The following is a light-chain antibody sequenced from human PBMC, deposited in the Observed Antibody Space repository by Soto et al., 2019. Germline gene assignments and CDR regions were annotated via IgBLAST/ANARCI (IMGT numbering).Light chain of an antibody. CDR3: SSYTSSSPYV. CDR2: DVS. CDR1: SSDVGAYNY. J-gene: IGLJ1*01. Sequence: QSVLTQPASVSGSPGQTINISCNGTSSDVGAYNYVSWYQQHPGKAPKLIIYDVSYRPSGVSDRFSGLKSGNTASLTISELQAEDEADYFCSSYTSSSPYVFGNGTKVTVL. V-gene: IGLV2-14*03.